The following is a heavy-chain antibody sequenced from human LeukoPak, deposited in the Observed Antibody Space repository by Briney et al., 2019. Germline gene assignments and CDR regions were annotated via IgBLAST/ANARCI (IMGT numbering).Heavy chain of an antibody. D-gene: IGHD4-17*01. V-gene: IGHV4-4*07. CDR2: IYTSGST. CDR3: ARDRRHYGDYVGWFDP. CDR1: GGSISSYY. Sequence: PSETLSLTCTVSGGSISSYYWSWIRQPAGKGLEWIGRIYTSGSTNYNPSLKSRVTMSVDTSKNQFSLKLSSVTAADTAVYYCARDRRHYGDYVGWFDPWGQGTLVTVSS. J-gene: IGHJ5*02.